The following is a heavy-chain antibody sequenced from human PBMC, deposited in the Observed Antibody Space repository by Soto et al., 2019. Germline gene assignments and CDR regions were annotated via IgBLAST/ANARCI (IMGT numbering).Heavy chain of an antibody. CDR3: ARDPRRYCSSTSCYANWFDP. V-gene: IGHV3-23*01. D-gene: IGHD2-2*01. J-gene: IGHJ5*02. Sequence: PGGSLRLSCAASGFTFSSYGMTFSSYAMSWVRQAPGKGLEWVSTISGSGDSTYYADSVKGRFTISRDNSKNTLFLQMNSLRAEDTAVYYCARDPRRYCSSTSCYANWFDPWGQGTLVTVSS. CDR2: ISGSGDST. CDR1: GFTFSSYGMTFSSYA.